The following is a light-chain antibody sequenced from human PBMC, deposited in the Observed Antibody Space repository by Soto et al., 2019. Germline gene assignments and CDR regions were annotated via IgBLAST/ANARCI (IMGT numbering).Light chain of an antibody. CDR1: SSDIGGYNY. V-gene: IGLV2-11*01. Sequence: QSALTQPPSVSGSPGQSVTISCTGTSSDIGGYNYVSWYQQLPGKAPKLMIYDVSKRPSGVPDRFSGSNSGNTASLTISALQAEDEADYYCCSYAGTTHVFGTGTKLTVL. CDR3: CSYAGTTHV. CDR2: DVS. J-gene: IGLJ1*01.